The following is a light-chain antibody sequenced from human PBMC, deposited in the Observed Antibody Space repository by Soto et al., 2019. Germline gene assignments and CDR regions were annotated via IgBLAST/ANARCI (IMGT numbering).Light chain of an antibody. V-gene: IGLV1-44*01. CDR1: SSNIGDNP. J-gene: IGLJ1*01. CDR2: IND. CDR3: AAWDDSLNAL. Sequence: QSVLTQPPSASGTPGQRITISCSGSSSNIGDNPVNWYQQLPGAAPKLLIYINDQRPSGVPDRFSGSKSGTSASLAISGLQREDEADYYCAAWDDSLNALFGTGTKVTVL.